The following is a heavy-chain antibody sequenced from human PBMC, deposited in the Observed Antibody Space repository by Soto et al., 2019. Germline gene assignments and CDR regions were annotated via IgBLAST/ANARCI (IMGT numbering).Heavy chain of an antibody. J-gene: IGHJ4*02. CDR2: ITITGDTT. D-gene: IGHD2-21*02. CDR3: GKGGGGDHGY. CDR1: GFIFTTSD. V-gene: IGHV3-23*04. Sequence: EVQLVESEGGLVQPGGSLRLSCEASGFIFTTSDMSWVRQAPGKGLEWISSITITGDTTHYADSVKGRFTISRDNSRNPVYLQINSRRGAATAVYSGGKGGGGDHGYWGQGTLVAVSS.